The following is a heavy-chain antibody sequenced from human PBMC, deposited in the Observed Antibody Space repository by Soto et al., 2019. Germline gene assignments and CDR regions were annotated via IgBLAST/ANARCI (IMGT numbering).Heavy chain of an antibody. CDR1: GGSVTSGINY. J-gene: IGHJ6*02. CDR2: IYPSGTT. Sequence: TSETLSLTCSVSGGSVTSGINYWSWIRQPPGKGLEWIGYIYPSGTTYYSPSFKSRVTISIDTSKNEFSLKLTSVTAADTAVYYCARDSRTNKDANSYYYYNMDVWGQGTTVTVSS. CDR3: ARDSRTNKDANSYYYYNMDV. D-gene: IGHD2-8*01. V-gene: IGHV4-61*01.